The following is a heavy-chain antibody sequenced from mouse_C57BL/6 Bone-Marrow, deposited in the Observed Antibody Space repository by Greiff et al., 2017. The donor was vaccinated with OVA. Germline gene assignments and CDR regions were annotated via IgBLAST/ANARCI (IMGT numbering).Heavy chain of an antibody. CDR2: IYPGSGST. Sequence: QVQLQQSGPELVKPGASVKLSCKASGYTFTSYWITWVKQRPGQGLEWIGDIYPGSGSTNYNEKFKSKATLTVDTSSSTAYMQLSSLTSEDSAVYYCARWVYSNYVNWYFDVWGTGTTVTVSS. CDR1: GYTFTSYW. CDR3: ARWVYSNYVNWYFDV. J-gene: IGHJ1*03. D-gene: IGHD2-5*01. V-gene: IGHV1-55*01.